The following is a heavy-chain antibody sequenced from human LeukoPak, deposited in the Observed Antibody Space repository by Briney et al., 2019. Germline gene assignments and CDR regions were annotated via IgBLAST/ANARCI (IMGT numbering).Heavy chain of an antibody. Sequence: PGGSLSPPWQAPGSLSSSLRMTWARQAPGKGLGWFSYISSSSTIIHYADSVKGRFTISRDDAKNSLYLQMNSLRAEDTAIYYCAKVPRQHDNWFDPWGQGTLVTVSS. J-gene: IGHJ5*02. D-gene: IGHD3-9*01. CDR2: ISSSSTII. CDR3: AKVPRQHDNWFDP. V-gene: IGHV3-48*01. CDR1: GSLSSSLR.